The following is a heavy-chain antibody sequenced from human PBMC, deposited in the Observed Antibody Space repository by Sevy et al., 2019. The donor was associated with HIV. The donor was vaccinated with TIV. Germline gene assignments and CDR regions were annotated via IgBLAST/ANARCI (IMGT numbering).Heavy chain of an antibody. CDR1: GFTFSSYI. Sequence: GGSLRLACAASGFTFSSYIMNWVRQAPGKGLEWVSSISSSSSYIYYADSVKGRFTISRDNAKNSLYLQMNSLRAEDTAVYYCASAKGSGNQTPLDYWGQGTLVTVSS. J-gene: IGHJ4*02. CDR2: ISSSSSYI. CDR3: ASAKGSGNQTPLDY. V-gene: IGHV3-21*01. D-gene: IGHD3-10*01.